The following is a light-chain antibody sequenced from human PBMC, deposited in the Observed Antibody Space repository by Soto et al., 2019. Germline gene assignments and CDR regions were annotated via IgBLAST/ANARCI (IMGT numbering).Light chain of an antibody. V-gene: IGKV1-6*01. J-gene: IGKJ1*01. CDR1: QVIRND. CDR3: LHDHNYPWT. CDR2: GAS. Sequence: AIQMTQSPSSLSASVGDRVTITCRASQVIRNDLGWYQQKPGKAPKLLIYGASNLQSGFPSRFSGSGSGTDFTLTITSLQPEDFATYYCLHDHNYPWTFGEGTKVDIK.